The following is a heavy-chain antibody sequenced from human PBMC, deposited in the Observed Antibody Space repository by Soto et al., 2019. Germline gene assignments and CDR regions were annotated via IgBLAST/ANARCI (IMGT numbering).Heavy chain of an antibody. Sequence: GGSLRLSCAASGFTFRSYGMHWVRQAPGKGLEWVAVISYDGSNKYYADSVKGRFTISRDNSKNTLYLQMNSLRAEDTAVYYCAKDSYTQVNLCPRLGYWGQGTLVTVSS. J-gene: IGHJ4*02. D-gene: IGHD3-16*01. CDR1: GFTFRSYG. CDR3: AKDSYTQVNLCPRLGY. V-gene: IGHV3-30*18. CDR2: ISYDGSNK.